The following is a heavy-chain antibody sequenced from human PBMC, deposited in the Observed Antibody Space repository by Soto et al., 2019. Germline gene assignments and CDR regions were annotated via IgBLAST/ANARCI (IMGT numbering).Heavy chain of an antibody. Sequence: PSETLSLTFSLPGGSITSGGYSWGVSRHPPLQGLEWIGYMYHSGNTYYNPSLKGRVTISLDHSRNQFSLRLNSVTAADTAVYFCASSKYDVVAGSVWFDPWGQGILVTVSS. CDR2: MYHSGNT. CDR3: ASSKYDVVAGSVWFDP. V-gene: IGHV4-30-2*01. J-gene: IGHJ5*02. CDR1: GGSITSGGYS. D-gene: IGHD2-21*01.